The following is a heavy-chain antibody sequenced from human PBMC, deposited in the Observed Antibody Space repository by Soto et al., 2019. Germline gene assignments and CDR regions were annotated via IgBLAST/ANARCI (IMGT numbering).Heavy chain of an antibody. CDR2: IYTSGST. CDR3: ARDPGGDADQEYYYYYGMDV. Sequence: KTXETLSLTCTVSGCSISSYYWSWIRQPAGKGLEWIGRIYTSGSTNYNPSLKSRVTMSVDTSKNQFSLKLSSVTAADTAVYYCARDPGGDADQEYYYYYGMDVWGQGTTVTSP. V-gene: IGHV4-4*07. CDR1: GCSISSYY. J-gene: IGHJ6*02.